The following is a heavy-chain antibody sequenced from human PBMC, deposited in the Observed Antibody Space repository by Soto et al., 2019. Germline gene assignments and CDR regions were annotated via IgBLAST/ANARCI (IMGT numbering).Heavy chain of an antibody. D-gene: IGHD6-13*01. V-gene: IGHV2-5*02. CDR1: GVSVTTNGVG. CDR2: IYWDDDK. J-gene: IGHJ4*02. CDR3: AHRRRSTSWVPLTFAY. Sequence: SGPTLVNPTQTLTLTCTVSGVSVTTNGVGVGWINHHPRKALEWLALIYWDDDKRYSPSLKNRLTVTKDNSKNQVVLTMTNMDPVDTATYYCAHRRRSTSWVPLTFAYRGQGTLVTVSS.